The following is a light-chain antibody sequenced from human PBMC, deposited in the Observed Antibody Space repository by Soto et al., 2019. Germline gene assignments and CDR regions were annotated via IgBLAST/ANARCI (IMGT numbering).Light chain of an antibody. Sequence: QLVLTQPPSVSGAPGQRVTISCTGSSSNIGAGYDVHWYQQLPGTAPKLLIYGNRYRPSGVPDRFSGSKSGTSASLAITGLQAEDEADYYCQSYDSSLSGSVFGGGTKLTVL. CDR2: GNR. V-gene: IGLV1-40*01. CDR1: SSNIGAGYD. CDR3: QSYDSSLSGSV. J-gene: IGLJ2*01.